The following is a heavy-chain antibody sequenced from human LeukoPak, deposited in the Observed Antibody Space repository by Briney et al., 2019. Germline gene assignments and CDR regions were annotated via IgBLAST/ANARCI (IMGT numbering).Heavy chain of an antibody. CDR2: ISPTGSTT. CDR1: GFSFSGHW. Sequence: GGSLRLSCTASGFSFSGHWMHWARQLPGKGLVWVSRISPTGSTTSYADSVKGGFTVSRDNAKNTLYLQVNNLRAEDTAVYYCARGPNSNWSGLDFWGQGTLLTVSS. CDR3: ARGPNSNWSGLDF. V-gene: IGHV3-74*01. D-gene: IGHD6-6*01. J-gene: IGHJ4*02.